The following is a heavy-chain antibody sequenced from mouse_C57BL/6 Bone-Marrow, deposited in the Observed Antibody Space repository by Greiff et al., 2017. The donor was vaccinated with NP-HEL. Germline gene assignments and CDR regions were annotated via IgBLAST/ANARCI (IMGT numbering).Heavy chain of an antibody. CDR3: AGDRRFTAIVATYAMDY. V-gene: IGHV12-3*01. D-gene: IGHD1-1*01. CDR2: IPHSGAT. J-gene: IGHJ4*01. CDR1: GFPITSGYY. Sequence: VQLQESGPGLVKPSQSLFLTCSITGFPITSGYYWFWIRQPPGKPLEWMGYIPHSGATFYNAYLQSPISFTRAQSTNQFFLPLHSLTTEDTAMYYGAGDRRFTAIVATYAMDYWGQGTSVTVSS.